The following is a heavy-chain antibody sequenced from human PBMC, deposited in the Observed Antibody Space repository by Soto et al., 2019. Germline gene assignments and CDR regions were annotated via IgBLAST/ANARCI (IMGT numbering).Heavy chain of an antibody. V-gene: IGHV3-23*01. Sequence: GGSLRLSCAASGFTFSSYAMSWVRQAPGKGLEWVSAISGSGGSTYYADSVKGRFTISRDNSKNTLYLQMNSLRAEDTAVYYCAKNIVVVPAAMSGFDYWGQGTLVTVSS. D-gene: IGHD2-2*01. CDR1: GFTFSSYA. CDR3: AKNIVVVPAAMSGFDY. J-gene: IGHJ4*02. CDR2: ISGSGGST.